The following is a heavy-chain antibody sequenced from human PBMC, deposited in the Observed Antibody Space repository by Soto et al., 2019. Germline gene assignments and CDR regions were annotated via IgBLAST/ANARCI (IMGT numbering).Heavy chain of an antibody. D-gene: IGHD3-3*01. J-gene: IGHJ4*02. CDR2: IYYSGST. CDR3: ARHLEWLLNPSYFDY. CDR1: GGSISSSSYY. V-gene: IGHV4-39*01. Sequence: SETLSLTCTVSGGSISSSSYYWGWIRQPPGKGLEWIGSIYYSGSTYYNPSLKSRVTISVDTSKNQFSLKLSSVTAADTAVYYCARHLEWLLNPSYFDYWGQGTLVTVSS.